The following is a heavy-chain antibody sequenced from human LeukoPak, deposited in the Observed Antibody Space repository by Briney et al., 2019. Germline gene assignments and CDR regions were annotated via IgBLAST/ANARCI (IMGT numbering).Heavy chain of an antibody. CDR1: GGSISSGGYS. V-gene: IGHV4-30-2*01. CDR3: ARVGVLDTAMPVYYFDY. Sequence: PSQTLSLTCAVSGGSISSGGYSWSWIRQPPGKGLEWIGYIYHSGSTYYNPSLKSRVTISVDRSKNQFSLKLSSVTAADTAVYYCARVGVLDTAMPVYYFDYWGQGTLVTVSS. D-gene: IGHD5-18*01. CDR2: IYHSGST. J-gene: IGHJ4*02.